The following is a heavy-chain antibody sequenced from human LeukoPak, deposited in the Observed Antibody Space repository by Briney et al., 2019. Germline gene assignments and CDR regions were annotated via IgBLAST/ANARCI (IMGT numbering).Heavy chain of an antibody. CDR2: INPNSGGT. D-gene: IGHD6-25*01. J-gene: IGHJ5*02. V-gene: IGHV1-2*02. Sequence: ASVKVSCKASGYTFTGYYMHWVRQAPGQGLEWMGWINPNSGGTNYAQKFQGRVTMTRDTSISTAYMELSRLRSDDTAVYYCARGSSRLGGNWFDPWGQGTLVTVSS. CDR3: ARGSSRLGGNWFDP. CDR1: GYTFTGYY.